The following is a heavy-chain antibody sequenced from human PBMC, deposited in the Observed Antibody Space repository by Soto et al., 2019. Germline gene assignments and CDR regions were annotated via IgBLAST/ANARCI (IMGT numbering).Heavy chain of an antibody. D-gene: IGHD2-15*01. J-gene: IGHJ4*02. V-gene: IGHV4-39*01. CDR2: IYYSGST. CDR1: GGSISSSSYY. Sequence: SETLSLTCTVSGGSISSSSYYWGWIRQPPGKGLEWIGSIYYSGSTYYNPSLKSRVTISVDTSKNQFSLKLSSVTAADTAVYYCASNNRVVAVKGVDYWSQGTLVTVSS. CDR3: ASNNRVVAVKGVDY.